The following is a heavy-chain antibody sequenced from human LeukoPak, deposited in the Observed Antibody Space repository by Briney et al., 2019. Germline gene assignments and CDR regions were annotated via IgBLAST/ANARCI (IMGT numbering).Heavy chain of an antibody. D-gene: IGHD6-13*01. CDR3: AILPGYSSGWYEVNY. CDR2: ISGSGGST. CDR1: GLTFSSYA. Sequence: GGSLRLSCAASGLTFSSYAMSWVRQAPGKGLEWVSGISGSGGSTYYAASVKGRFTISRDNSRNTLYLQMNSPRAEDTAVYYCAILPGYSSGWYEVNYWGQGTLVTVSS. J-gene: IGHJ4*02. V-gene: IGHV3-23*01.